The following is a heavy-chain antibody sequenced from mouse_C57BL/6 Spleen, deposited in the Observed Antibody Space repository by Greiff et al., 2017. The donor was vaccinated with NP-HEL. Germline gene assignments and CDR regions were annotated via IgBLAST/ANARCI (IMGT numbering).Heavy chain of an antibody. V-gene: IGHV1-69*01. CDR3: TRYGVRRGGYAMDY. CDR2: IDPSDSYT. J-gene: IGHJ4*01. Sequence: QVQLQQPGAELVMPGASVKLSCKASGYTFTSYWMHWVKQRPGQGLEWIGEIDPSDSYTNYNQKFKGKSTLTVDKSSSTAYMQLSSLTAEDSADYYCTRYGVRRGGYAMDYWGQGTSVTVSS. D-gene: IGHD2-14*01. CDR1: GYTFTSYW.